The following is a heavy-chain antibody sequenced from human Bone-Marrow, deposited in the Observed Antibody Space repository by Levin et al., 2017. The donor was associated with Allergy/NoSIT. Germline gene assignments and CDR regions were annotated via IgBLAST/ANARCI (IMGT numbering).Heavy chain of an antibody. Sequence: SQTLSLPCSVYGGSYRGYYLNWIRQPPGKGLEWIGEINHSGITNYNPSLSTRVTISHDTSKKQISLRLTSVTAADTAVYYCSRGRSSYYPNDAFDIWGRGTLVTVSS. CDR2: INHSGIT. D-gene: IGHD1-26*01. CDR1: GGSYRGYY. J-gene: IGHJ3*02. CDR3: SRGRSSYYPNDAFDI. V-gene: IGHV4-34*01.